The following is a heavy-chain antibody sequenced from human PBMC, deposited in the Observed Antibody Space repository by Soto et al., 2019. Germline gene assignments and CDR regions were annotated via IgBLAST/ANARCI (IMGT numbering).Heavy chain of an antibody. D-gene: IGHD3-9*01. CDR2: ISSSGSTI. V-gene: IGHV3-48*03. CDR3: ARSGAYYDILTGYCPFDY. J-gene: IGHJ4*02. CDR1: GFTFSSYE. Sequence: GGSLRLSCAASGFTFSSYEMNWVRQAPGEGLEWVSYISSSGSTIYYADSVKGRFTISRDNAKNSLYLQMNSLRAEDTAVYYCARSGAYYDILTGYCPFDYWGQGTLVTVS.